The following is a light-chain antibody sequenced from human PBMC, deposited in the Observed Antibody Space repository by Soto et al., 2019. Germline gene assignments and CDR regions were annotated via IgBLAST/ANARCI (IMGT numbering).Light chain of an antibody. J-gene: IGKJ4*01. Sequence: IQMTQSPSSLSASVGDRVTIAVRASQSISNYLDWYQQRPGKAPTLLIYAASTLQSGVPSRFSGSGFGTDFTLTISSLQAEDFASYYCQQLRSYPSTFGGGTKVDIK. CDR3: QQLRSYPST. V-gene: IGKV1-9*01. CDR1: QSISNY. CDR2: AAS.